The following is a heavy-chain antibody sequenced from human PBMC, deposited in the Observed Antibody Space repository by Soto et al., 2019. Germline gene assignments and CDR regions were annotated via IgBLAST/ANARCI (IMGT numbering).Heavy chain of an antibody. CDR3: ARLQRCSSTSCPSPLDY. J-gene: IGHJ4*02. CDR1: GYSFTSYW. CDR2: IDPSESYT. D-gene: IGHD2-2*01. V-gene: IGHV5-10-1*01. Sequence: GEYLKISCKGSGYSFTSYWISWVRQMPGKGLEWMGSIDPSESYTTYSPSFQCHFTISADKSITTAYLQWGSLKASDTAMYYCARLQRCSSTSCPSPLDYWGQGTLVTVSS.